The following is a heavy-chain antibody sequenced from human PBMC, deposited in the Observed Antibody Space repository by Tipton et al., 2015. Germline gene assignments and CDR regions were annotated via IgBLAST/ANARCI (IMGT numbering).Heavy chain of an antibody. J-gene: IGHJ4*02. Sequence: TLSLTCTVSGGFISSSYYWGWIRQTPGKGLEWIGSMCCSGTTYYNPSLKSRATISVDTSKNQFSLKVSSVTAADTAVYYCARHLEMPTNQELFDYWGQGTLVTVSS. CDR3: ARHLEMPTNQELFDY. V-gene: IGHV4-39*01. CDR1: GGFISSSYY. CDR2: MCCSGTT. D-gene: IGHD5-24*01.